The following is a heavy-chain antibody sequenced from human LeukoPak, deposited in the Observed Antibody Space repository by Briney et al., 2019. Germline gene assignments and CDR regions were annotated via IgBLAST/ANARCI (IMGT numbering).Heavy chain of an antibody. V-gene: IGHV4-38-2*01. Sequence: SETLSLTCAVSGHSISSGYYWGWIRQPPGKGLEWIGSIYHSGSTYYNPSLKSRVTISVDTSKNQFSLKLSSVTAADTAVYYCARHSIAALGNWFDPWGQGTLVTVSS. D-gene: IGHD6-6*01. J-gene: IGHJ5*02. CDR1: GHSISSGYY. CDR2: IYHSGST. CDR3: ARHSIAALGNWFDP.